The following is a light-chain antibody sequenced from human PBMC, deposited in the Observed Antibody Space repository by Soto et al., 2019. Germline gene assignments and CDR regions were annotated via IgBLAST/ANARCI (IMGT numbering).Light chain of an antibody. Sequence: QSVLTQPASVSGSPGQSITISCTGTSSDVGGYNSVSWYQQHPGKAPKLILYDVTDRPSGVSYRFSGSKSGNTASLTISGLQVADEADYFCSSFTSRTPNVFVSGSTLTV. CDR3: SSFTSRTPNV. CDR2: DVT. J-gene: IGLJ6*01. V-gene: IGLV2-14*01. CDR1: SSDVGGYNS.